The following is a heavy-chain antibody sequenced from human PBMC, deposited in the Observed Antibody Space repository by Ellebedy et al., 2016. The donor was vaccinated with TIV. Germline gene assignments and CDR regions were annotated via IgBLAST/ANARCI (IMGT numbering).Heavy chain of an antibody. CDR3: AVDYYDSSGRGYYFDY. CDR2: IIPILGIA. Sequence: ASVKVSCKASGGTFSSYAISWVRQAPGQGLEWMGRIIPILGIANYAQKFQGRVTITADKSTSTVYMELSSLRSEDTAVYYCAVDYYDSSGRGYYFDYWGQGTLVTVSS. D-gene: IGHD3-22*01. V-gene: IGHV1-69*04. J-gene: IGHJ4*02. CDR1: GGTFSSYA.